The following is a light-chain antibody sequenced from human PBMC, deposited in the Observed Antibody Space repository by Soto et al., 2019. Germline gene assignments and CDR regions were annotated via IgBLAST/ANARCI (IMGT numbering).Light chain of an antibody. J-gene: IGLJ2*01. V-gene: IGLV9-49*01. CDR3: GADHGSGSNFVYL. CDR1: SGYRNYE. Sequence: QLVLTQPPSASASLGASVTLTCTLSSGYRNYEVDWYQQRPGKGPRFVMRVGTRGIVGSKGDGIPDRFSVLGSGLNRYLTIKNIQEEDESDYHCGADHGSGSNFVYLFGGGTKLTVL. CDR2: VGTRGIVG.